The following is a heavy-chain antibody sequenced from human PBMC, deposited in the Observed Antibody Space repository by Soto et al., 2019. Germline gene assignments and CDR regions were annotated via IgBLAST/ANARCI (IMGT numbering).Heavy chain of an antibody. V-gene: IGHV4-59*02. CDR1: GGSVTSYH. CDR2: TAYTGNT. Sequence: SETLSLTCVVSGGSVTSYHWSWIRQFPGKGLEWIAYTAYTGNTNYNPSLKSRVTISVDTSKNQFSLKLSSVTAADTAVYYCARERRRTERTNYGMDVWGQGTTVTVSS. CDR3: ARERRRTERTNYGMDV. J-gene: IGHJ6*02.